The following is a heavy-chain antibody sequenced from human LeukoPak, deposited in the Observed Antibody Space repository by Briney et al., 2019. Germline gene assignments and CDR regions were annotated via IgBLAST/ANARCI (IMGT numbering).Heavy chain of an antibody. CDR1: GFTFSTYE. Sequence: GGSLRLSCAASGFTFSTYEMNWVRQAPGKGLEWVSYISSSASITYYADSVKGRFTSSRDNAKNSLYLQMDSLRVEDTAVYYCARLQPAIAAAGGFDYWGQGTLVTVSS. CDR2: ISSSASIT. D-gene: IGHD6-13*01. J-gene: IGHJ4*02. V-gene: IGHV3-48*03. CDR3: ARLQPAIAAAGGFDY.